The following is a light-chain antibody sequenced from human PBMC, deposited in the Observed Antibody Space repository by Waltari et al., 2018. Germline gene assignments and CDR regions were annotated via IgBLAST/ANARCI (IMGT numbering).Light chain of an antibody. Sequence: DIQLTQSPSFLSASVADRVTITCRASQGISSYLVWYQQKPGKAPKVLISAASTLQTGVPSRFSGSGSGTEFTLTISSLQPEDFATYYCQQVNGYPLTFGGGTKVEIK. CDR3: QQVNGYPLT. V-gene: IGKV1-9*01. CDR1: QGISSY. CDR2: AAS. J-gene: IGKJ4*01.